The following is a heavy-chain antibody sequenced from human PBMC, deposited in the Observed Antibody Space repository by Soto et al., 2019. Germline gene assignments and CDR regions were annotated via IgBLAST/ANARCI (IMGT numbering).Heavy chain of an antibody. Sequence: QVQLVQSGAEVKKPGASVKVSCKASGYTFTSYAMHWVRQAPGQRLEWMGWINAGNGNTKYSQKFQGRVTITRDTPASTAYMELSSLRSEDTAVYYCAREGKDRDGYKYPGASLVYYFDYWGQGTLVTVSS. CDR3: AREGKDRDGYKYPGASLVYYFDY. V-gene: IGHV1-3*01. CDR1: GYTFTSYA. J-gene: IGHJ4*02. CDR2: INAGNGNT. D-gene: IGHD5-12*01.